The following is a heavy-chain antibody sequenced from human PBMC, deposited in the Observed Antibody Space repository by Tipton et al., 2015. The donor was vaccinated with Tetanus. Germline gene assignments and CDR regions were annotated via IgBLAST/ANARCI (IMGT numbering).Heavy chain of an antibody. Sequence: TLSLTCTVSGGPISSYYWSWIRQPPGKGLEWIGYIYYSGSTNYNPSLKSRVTISVDTSKNQFSLKLSSVTAADTAVYYCARLMRYCSSTSCYFFDYWGQGTLVTVSS. J-gene: IGHJ4*02. CDR3: ARLMRYCSSTSCYFFDY. D-gene: IGHD2-2*01. CDR1: GGPISSYY. V-gene: IGHV4-59*01. CDR2: IYYSGST.